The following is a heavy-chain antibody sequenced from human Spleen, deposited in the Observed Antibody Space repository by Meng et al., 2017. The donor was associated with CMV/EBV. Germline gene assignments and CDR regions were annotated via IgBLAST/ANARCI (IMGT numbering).Heavy chain of an antibody. D-gene: IGHD3-22*01. CDR1: GASLSSYF. J-gene: IGHJ6*02. V-gene: IGHV4-59*01. CDR2: VYYSGST. Sequence: SETLSLTCTVSGASLSSYFWSWIRQPPGKRLEWIGYVYYSGSTNYNPSLRSRVTVSLDTSKNQFSLKLTSVIAADTAMYYCARAYYDSTGSYYGLDVWGHGTTVTVSS. CDR3: ARAYYDSTGSYYGLDV.